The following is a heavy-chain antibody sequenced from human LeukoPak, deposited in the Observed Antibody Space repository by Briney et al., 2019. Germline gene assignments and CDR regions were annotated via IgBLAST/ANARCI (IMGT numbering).Heavy chain of an antibody. CDR1: GFTFSSYG. CDR2: IWYDGSNK. V-gene: IGHV3-33*01. Sequence: AGSLRLSCAASGFTFSSYGMHWVRQAPGKGLEWVAVIWYDGSNKYYADSVKGRFTISRDNSKSTLYLQMNSLRAEDAAVYYCARDCTNGVCYGTDFDYWGQGTLVTVSS. D-gene: IGHD2-8*01. J-gene: IGHJ4*02. CDR3: ARDCTNGVCYGTDFDY.